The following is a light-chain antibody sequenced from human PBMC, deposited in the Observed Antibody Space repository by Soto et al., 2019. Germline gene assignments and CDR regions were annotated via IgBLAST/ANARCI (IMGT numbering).Light chain of an antibody. V-gene: IGKV3-15*01. CDR3: QHDNNWTIR. CDR2: RAS. CDR1: QSVDSL. J-gene: IGKJ5*01. Sequence: IGMTLTPATLSGSQLLRATRSLQTSQSVDSLLAWYQQKPGQAPRLLIYRASTRTTGIPARFSGSGSGTEFTLTINSLQSEDFAVYYCQHDNNWTIRFGQGSRLAI.